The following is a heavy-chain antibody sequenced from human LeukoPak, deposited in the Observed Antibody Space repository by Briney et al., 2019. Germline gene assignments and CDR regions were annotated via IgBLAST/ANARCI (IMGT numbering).Heavy chain of an antibody. V-gene: IGHV4-34*01. D-gene: IGHD2-2*01. CDR1: GGSFSGYY. CDR3: ARAYCSSTSCYFGY. CDR2: INHSGST. Sequence: SETLSLTCAVYGGSFSGYYWSWIRQPPGKGLEWIGGINHSGSTNYNPSLKSRVTISVDTSKNQFSLKLSSVTAADTAVYYCARAYCSSTSCYFGYWGQGTLVTVSS. J-gene: IGHJ4*02.